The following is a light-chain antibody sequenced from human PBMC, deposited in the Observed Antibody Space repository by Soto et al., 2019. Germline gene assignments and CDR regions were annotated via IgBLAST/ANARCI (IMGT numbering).Light chain of an antibody. CDR3: QQYKSWPIT. CDR2: GTS. V-gene: IGKV3-15*01. CDR1: QTVSSN. Sequence: EVVMTQSPATLSVSPGERATLSCMASQTVSSNLAWYQQKPGQSPRLLIYGTSTRATGVPARFSGSGSGTEFTLTISSLQSEDFAIYYCQQYKSWPITFGQGTRLEIK. J-gene: IGKJ5*01.